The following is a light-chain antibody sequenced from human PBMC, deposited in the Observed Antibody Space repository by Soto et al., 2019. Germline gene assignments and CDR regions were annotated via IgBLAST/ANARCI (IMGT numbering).Light chain of an antibody. CDR3: QQYGSAGT. CDR2: GAS. Sequence: EIVLTQSPGTLSLSPGERATLSCRASQSVSSSYLAWYQQKPGQAPRLLIYGASSRATGIADRFSGSGSGTDFTLTISRLEPEDFGVYYYQQYGSAGTFGQGTKVEIK. V-gene: IGKV3-20*01. J-gene: IGKJ1*01. CDR1: QSVSSSY.